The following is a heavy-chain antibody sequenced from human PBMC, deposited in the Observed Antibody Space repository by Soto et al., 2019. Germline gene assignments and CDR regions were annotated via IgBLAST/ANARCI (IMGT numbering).Heavy chain of an antibody. D-gene: IGHD2-21*01. Sequence: QVQLVESGGGVVQPGRSLRLSCAASGFTFSAYAMHWVRQAPGKGLEWVAIIFHDGNNKFYADSVKGRFTVSRDNSKNTLFLQLDRLSAEDTAVYYCAKEVIGPSLSYFDSWGQGTLVTVSS. J-gene: IGHJ4*02. CDR1: GFTFSAYA. CDR2: IFHDGNNK. CDR3: AKEVIGPSLSYFDS. V-gene: IGHV3-30*18.